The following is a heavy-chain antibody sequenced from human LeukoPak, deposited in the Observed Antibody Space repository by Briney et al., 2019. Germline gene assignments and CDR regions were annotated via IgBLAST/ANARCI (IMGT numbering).Heavy chain of an antibody. CDR2: IYSGGST. CDR1: GFTVNSNY. J-gene: IGHJ4*02. Sequence: GGSLRLSCAASGFTVNSNYMSWVRQAPGKGLEWVSVIYSGGSTYYADSVKGRFTISKDNSKNTLYLQMNSLRAEDTAVYYCARGYSSGSGPNYFDYWGQGTLVTVSS. D-gene: IGHD3-10*01. V-gene: IGHV3-53*01. CDR3: ARGYSSGSGPNYFDY.